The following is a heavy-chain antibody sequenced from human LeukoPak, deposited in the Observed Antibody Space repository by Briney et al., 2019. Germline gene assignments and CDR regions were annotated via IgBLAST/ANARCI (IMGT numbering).Heavy chain of an antibody. V-gene: IGHV4-31*03. D-gene: IGHD3-22*01. CDR1: GGSISSGGYY. J-gene: IGHJ3*02. CDR2: IYYSGST. CDR3: ASVGSNEYYYDSSGYYSAFDI. Sequence: PSETLSLTCTVSGGSISSGGYYWSWIRQHPGKGLEWIGYIYYSGSTYYNPSLKSRVTIAVDTSKNQFSLKLISVTAADTAVYYCASVGSNEYYYDSSGYYSAFDIWGQGTMVTVSS.